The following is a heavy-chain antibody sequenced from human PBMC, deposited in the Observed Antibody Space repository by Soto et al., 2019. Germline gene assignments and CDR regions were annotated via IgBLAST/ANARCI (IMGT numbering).Heavy chain of an antibody. D-gene: IGHD3-9*01. CDR2: ISSSSSYI. V-gene: IGHV3-21*01. CDR1: GFTFSSYS. CDR3: ARVRRYFDWHKYGMDV. Sequence: PGGSLRLSCAASGFTFSSYSMNWVRQAPGKGLEWVSSISSSSSYIYYADSVKGRFTISRDNAKNSLYPQMNSLRAEDTAVYYCARVRRYFDWHKYGMDVWGQGTTVTVSS. J-gene: IGHJ6*02.